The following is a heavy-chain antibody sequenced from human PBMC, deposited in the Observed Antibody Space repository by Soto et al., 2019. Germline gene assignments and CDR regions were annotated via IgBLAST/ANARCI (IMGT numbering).Heavy chain of an antibody. CDR1: GVTVSNNY. J-gene: IGHJ4*02. CDR3: ARDPPGIAAAGVGG. V-gene: IGHV3-53*01. D-gene: IGHD6-13*01. Sequence: GGSLRLSCAASGVTVSNNYMRWVRQAPGKGLEWVSLIYSGGDTHYADSVKGRFTISRDSSRNTLYLEMNSLRAEDTAVYYCARDPPGIAAAGVGGWGQGTLVTVSS. CDR2: IYSGGDT.